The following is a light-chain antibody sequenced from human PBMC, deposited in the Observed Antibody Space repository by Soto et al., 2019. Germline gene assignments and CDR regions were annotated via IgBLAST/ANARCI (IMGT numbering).Light chain of an antibody. Sequence: EVELTQSPDILSVSPGETATLSCRASQSVRSNLAWYQQKPGQPPRLLIYGASTRATGIPARFSGSGSGREFTLTISSLQSEDFGLYYCQQYNIWPPLTFGGGTKVEIK. CDR2: GAS. CDR1: QSVRSN. V-gene: IGKV3-15*01. J-gene: IGKJ4*01. CDR3: QQYNIWPPLT.